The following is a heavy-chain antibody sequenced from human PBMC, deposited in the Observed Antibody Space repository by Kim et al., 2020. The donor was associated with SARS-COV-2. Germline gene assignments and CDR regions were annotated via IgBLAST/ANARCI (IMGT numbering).Heavy chain of an antibody. Sequence: SETLSLTCTVSGGSISRSGYYWGWIRQPPGKGLEWIGSIYYSGSTYYNPSLKSRVTISEDTSKNQFSLKLSSVTAADAAVYYCTRRVCGGDCPLDYWGQGTLVTVSS. CDR2: IYYSGST. D-gene: IGHD2-21*02. CDR3: TRRVCGGDCPLDY. V-gene: IGHV4-39*01. J-gene: IGHJ4*02. CDR1: GGSISRSGYY.